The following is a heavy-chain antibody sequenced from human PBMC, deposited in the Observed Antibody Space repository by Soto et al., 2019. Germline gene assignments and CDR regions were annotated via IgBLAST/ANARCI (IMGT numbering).Heavy chain of an antibody. CDR2: ICYTGST. D-gene: IGHD4-17*01. J-gene: IGHJ4*02. CDR3: ARGYGDDALDD. V-gene: IGHV4-59*12. CDR1: GGSISSYY. Sequence: QVQLQESGPGLVKPSETLSLPCAVSGGSISSYYWSWIRPPPGKGLAWIGEICYTGSTNYNPSLKTRATISGDTSKNQGPLKLSSVTAADTAVYHCARGYGDDALDDWGQGTLVTVSS.